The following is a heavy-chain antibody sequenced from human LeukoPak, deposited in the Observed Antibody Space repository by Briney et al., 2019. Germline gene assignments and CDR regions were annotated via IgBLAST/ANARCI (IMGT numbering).Heavy chain of an antibody. D-gene: IGHD2-2*01. V-gene: IGHV3-23*01. J-gene: IGHJ4*02. CDR1: GFTFSSDD. Sequence: GGSLGLSCAASGFTFSSDDMNWVRQAPGKGLEWVSGISGNGYSTWYADSVKGRFTISRDNSKNTLSLQMNSLRAEDTAVYYCAKVNWCSASCADAWGQGTLVTVSS. CDR3: AKVNWCSASCADA. CDR2: ISGNGYST.